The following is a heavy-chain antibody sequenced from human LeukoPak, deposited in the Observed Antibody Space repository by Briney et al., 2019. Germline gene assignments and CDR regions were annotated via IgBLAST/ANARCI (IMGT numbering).Heavy chain of an antibody. CDR3: AKDLSYNDHAVLYGMDV. V-gene: IGHV3-23*01. Sequence: GGSLRLSCAASGLTFSNYGMSWVRQAPGKGLEWVSSIIGSGGSTNYADSVKGRFTISRDNGNKMLYLQMSSLRAEDTAVYYCAKDLSYNDHAVLYGMDVWGKGTTVTVSS. CDR1: GLTFSNYG. D-gene: IGHD1-14*01. J-gene: IGHJ6*04. CDR2: IIGSGGST.